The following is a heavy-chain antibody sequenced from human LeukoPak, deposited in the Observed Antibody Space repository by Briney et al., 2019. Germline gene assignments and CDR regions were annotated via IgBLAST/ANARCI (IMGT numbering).Heavy chain of an antibody. CDR2: IYYSGST. V-gene: IGHV4-39*01. D-gene: IGHD3-22*01. J-gene: IGHJ3*02. CDR1: GGSISSSSYY. CDR3: ATYDYYDSSGFILDAFDI. Sequence: PSETLSLTCTVSGGSISSSSYYWGWIRQPPGKGLEWIGSIYYSGSTYYNPSLKSRVTISVDTSKNQFSLKLSSVTAADTAVYYCATYDYYDSSGFILDAFDIWGQGTMVTVPS.